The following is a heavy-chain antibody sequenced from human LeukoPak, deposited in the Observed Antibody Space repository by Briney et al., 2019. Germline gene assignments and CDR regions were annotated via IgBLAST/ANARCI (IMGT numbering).Heavy chain of an antibody. CDR1: GGSISDFY. V-gene: IGHV4-4*07. J-gene: IGHJ4*02. CDR2: IYISGNT. CDR3: ARNAGDY. Sequence: PSETLSLTCTVSGGSISDFYWSWIRQPAGKGLEWLGRIYISGNTNYNPSLKSRVTMSLDTSKNHFSLWLRSVTAADTAVYYCARNAGDYWGQGTLVTVSS. D-gene: IGHD6-13*01.